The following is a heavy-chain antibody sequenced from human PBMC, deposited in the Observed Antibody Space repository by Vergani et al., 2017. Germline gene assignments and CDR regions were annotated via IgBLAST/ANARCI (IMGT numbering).Heavy chain of an antibody. Sequence: QMQLVQSGPEVKKPGTSVKVSCKASGFTFTSSGVQWVRQARGQRLEWIGWIVVGSGNKNYAQKFQERVTITRDRSTSTAYMELSSLRSEDTAVYYCGALPCESCYDAKSSYCYMDVWGRGTTVTVSS. D-gene: IGHD2-2*01. CDR1: GFTFTSSG. J-gene: IGHJ6*03. CDR2: IVVGSGNK. V-gene: IGHV1-58*01. CDR3: GALPCESCYDAKSSYCYMDV.